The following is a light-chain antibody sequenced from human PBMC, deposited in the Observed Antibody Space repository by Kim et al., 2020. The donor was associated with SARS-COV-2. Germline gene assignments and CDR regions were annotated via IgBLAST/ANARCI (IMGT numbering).Light chain of an antibody. Sequence: RVTISSTGSSPNIGAGYDVHWYQQLPGTAPKLLIYGNSNRPSGVPDRFSGSKSGTLASLAITGLQAEDEADYYCQSYDSSLSGPVFGGGTQLTVL. V-gene: IGLV1-40*01. CDR2: GNS. J-gene: IGLJ3*02. CDR3: QSYDSSLSGPV. CDR1: SPNIGAGYD.